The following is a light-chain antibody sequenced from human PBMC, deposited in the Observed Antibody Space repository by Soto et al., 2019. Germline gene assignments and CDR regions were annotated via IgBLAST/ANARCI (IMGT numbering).Light chain of an antibody. V-gene: IGKV1-39*01. Sequence: ITMTQSPSSLSASVGDRVSITCRASQSIGTFLNWYQQKPGEAPNLLIHTSFTLYSGVPSRFSGTGSGTDFTLTISSLQPEDFATYFCQQAFSAEWTFGQGTRWIS. CDR2: TSF. CDR1: QSIGTF. CDR3: QQAFSAEWT. J-gene: IGKJ1*01.